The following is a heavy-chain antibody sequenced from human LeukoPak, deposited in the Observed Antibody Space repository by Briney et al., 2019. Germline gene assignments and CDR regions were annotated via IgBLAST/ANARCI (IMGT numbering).Heavy chain of an antibody. Sequence: PGGSLRLSCAASGFTFSSYAMSWVRQAPGKGLEWVSAISGSGGSTYYADSVKGRFTISRDNSKNTLYLQMNSLRAEDTAVYYCAKIIVVVPAAKGYFDYWGQGTLVTVSS. V-gene: IGHV3-23*01. D-gene: IGHD2-2*01. CDR3: AKIIVVVPAAKGYFDY. CDR2: ISGSGGST. CDR1: GFTFSSYA. J-gene: IGHJ4*02.